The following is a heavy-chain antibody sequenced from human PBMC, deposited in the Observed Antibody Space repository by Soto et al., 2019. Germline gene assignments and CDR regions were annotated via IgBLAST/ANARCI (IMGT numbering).Heavy chain of an antibody. Sequence: EVQLVESGGGLVQPGGSLRLSCAASGFTFNSYSMNWVRQAPGKGLEWLSYISSGSGTIYYADSVKGRFTISRDNAKNSLYLQMNSLRAEDTAVYYCALDLGASNWFQYWGQGTLVTVSS. J-gene: IGHJ4*02. V-gene: IGHV3-48*01. D-gene: IGHD6-13*01. CDR2: ISSGSGTI. CDR1: GFTFNSYS. CDR3: ALDLGASNWFQY.